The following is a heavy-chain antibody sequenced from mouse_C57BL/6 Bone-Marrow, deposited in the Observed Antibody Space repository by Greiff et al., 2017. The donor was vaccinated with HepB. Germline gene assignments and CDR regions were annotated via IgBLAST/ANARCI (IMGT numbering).Heavy chain of an antibody. J-gene: IGHJ1*03. CDR3: ARLDYYGSSDWYFDV. V-gene: IGHV3-8*01. CDR2: ISYSGST. CDR1: GYSITSDY. Sequence: EVQLQESGPGLAKPSQTLSLTCSVTGYSITSDYWNWIRKFPGNKLEYMGYISYSGSTYYNPSHKSRISITRDTSKNQYYLQLNSMTTEDTATYYGARLDYYGSSDWYFDVWGTGTTVTVSS. D-gene: IGHD1-1*01.